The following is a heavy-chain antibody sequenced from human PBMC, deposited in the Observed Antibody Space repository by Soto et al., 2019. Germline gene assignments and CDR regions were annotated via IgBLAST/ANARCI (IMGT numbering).Heavy chain of an antibody. Sequence: HPGRSLRLTCASSVSACSNFRLICVRLALGKGLEWAAYIKEHVRVKYNMAYVKGRFSVSRNNPKNSVYLQMDSLRAEDKVVYYCARDFLQVGGQGSPVTVPS. V-gene: IGHV3-7*05. CDR3: ARDFLQV. D-gene: IGHD2-8*02. CDR1: VSACSNFR. J-gene: IGHJ1*01. CDR2: IKEHVRVK.